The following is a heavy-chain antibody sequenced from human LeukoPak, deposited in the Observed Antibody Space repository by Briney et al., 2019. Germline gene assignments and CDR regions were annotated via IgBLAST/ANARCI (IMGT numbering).Heavy chain of an antibody. V-gene: IGHV1-18*01. D-gene: IGHD2-2*01. CDR2: ISAYNGNT. CDR1: GYTFTSYG. CDR3: ARDSHNTKYCSSTSCYRAFDI. Sequence: ASVKVSCKASGYTFTSYGISWVRQAPGQGLEWMGWISAYNGNTNYAQKLQGRVTMTTDTSTSTAYMEPRSLRSDDTAVYYCARDSHNTKYCSSTSCYRAFDIWGQGTMVTVSS. J-gene: IGHJ3*02.